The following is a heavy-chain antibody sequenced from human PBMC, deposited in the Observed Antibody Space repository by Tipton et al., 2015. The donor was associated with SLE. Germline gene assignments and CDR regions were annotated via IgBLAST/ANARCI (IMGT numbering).Heavy chain of an antibody. D-gene: IGHD6-6*01. Sequence: GLVKPSETLSLTCAVYGGSFSGYYWSWIRQPPGKGLEWIGEINHSGSTNYNPSLKSRVTISVDTSKNQFSLKLSSVTAADTAVYYCASYSSSYFDYWGQGTLVTVSS. CDR2: INHSGST. J-gene: IGHJ4*02. CDR1: GGSFSGYY. V-gene: IGHV4-34*01. CDR3: ASYSSSYFDY.